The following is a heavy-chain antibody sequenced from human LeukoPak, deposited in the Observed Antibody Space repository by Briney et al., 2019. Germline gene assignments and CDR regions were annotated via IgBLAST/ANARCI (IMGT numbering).Heavy chain of an antibody. CDR2: INPNSGGT. Sequence: ASVKVSCKASGYTFTGYYMNWVRQAPGQGLEWTGCINPNSGGTNYAQKFQGRVTMTRDTSISTAYMELSRLRSDDTAVYYCARATYSSSSPPQYWGQGTLVTVSS. D-gene: IGHD6-6*01. V-gene: IGHV1-2*02. CDR1: GYTFTGYY. J-gene: IGHJ4*02. CDR3: ARATYSSSSPPQY.